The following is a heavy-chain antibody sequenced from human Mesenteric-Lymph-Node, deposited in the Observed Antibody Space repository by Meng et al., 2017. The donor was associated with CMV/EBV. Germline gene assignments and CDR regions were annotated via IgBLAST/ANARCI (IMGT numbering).Heavy chain of an antibody. J-gene: IGHJ5*02. CDR2: IYYSGST. V-gene: IGHV4-61*05. Sequence: GSLRLSCTVSGGSISSSSYYWGWIRQPPGKGLEWIGYIYYSGSTNYNPSLKSRVTISVDTSKNQFSLKLSSVTAADTAVYYCARNRYCSGGSCYGFDPWGQGTLVTVSS. CDR3: ARNRYCSGGSCYGFDP. D-gene: IGHD2-15*01. CDR1: GGSISSSSYY.